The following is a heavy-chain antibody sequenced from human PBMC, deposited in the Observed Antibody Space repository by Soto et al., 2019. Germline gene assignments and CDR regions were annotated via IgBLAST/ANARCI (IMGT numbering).Heavy chain of an antibody. V-gene: IGHV3-30*18. CDR3: PKEPTAMVDLYYFDY. Sequence: QVQLVESGGGVVQPGRSLRLSCAASGFTFSSYGMHWVRQAPGKGLEWVAVISYDGSNKYYADSVKGRFTISRDNSKNTLYLQMNSLRAEDTAVYYCPKEPTAMVDLYYFDYWGLGILVTDSS. CDR1: GFTFSSYG. CDR2: ISYDGSNK. D-gene: IGHD5-18*01. J-gene: IGHJ4*02.